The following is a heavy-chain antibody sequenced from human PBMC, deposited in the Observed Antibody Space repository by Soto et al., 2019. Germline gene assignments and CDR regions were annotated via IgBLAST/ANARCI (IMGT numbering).Heavy chain of an antibody. CDR1: GFTFGDYA. CDR2: IRSKAYGGTT. CDR3: TRDFPYSSGWPNQYYYYYYMDV. Sequence: GGSLRLSCTASGFTFGDYAMSWFRQAPGKRLEWVGFIRSKAYGGTTEYAASVKGRFTISRDDSKSIAYLQMNSLKTEDTAVYYCTRDFPYSSGWPNQYYYYYYMDVWGKGTTVTVSS. D-gene: IGHD6-19*01. J-gene: IGHJ6*03. V-gene: IGHV3-49*03.